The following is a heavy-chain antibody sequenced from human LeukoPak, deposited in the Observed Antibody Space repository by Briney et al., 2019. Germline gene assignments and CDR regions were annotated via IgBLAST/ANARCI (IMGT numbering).Heavy chain of an antibody. J-gene: IGHJ6*02. Sequence: GASVKVSCKASGYTFTSYYMHWVRQAPGQGLEWMGIINPSGGSTSYAQKFQGRVTMTRDTSTSTVYMELSSLRSEDTAVYYCARGGIVVVPEPCYGMDVWGRGTTVTVSS. D-gene: IGHD2-2*01. CDR2: INPSGGST. V-gene: IGHV1-46*01. CDR1: GYTFTSYY. CDR3: ARGGIVVVPEPCYGMDV.